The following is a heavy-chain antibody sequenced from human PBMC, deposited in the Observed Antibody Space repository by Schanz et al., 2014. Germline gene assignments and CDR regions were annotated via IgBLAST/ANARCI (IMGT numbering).Heavy chain of an antibody. V-gene: IGHV3-7*04. J-gene: IGHJ4*02. D-gene: IGHD6-13*01. Sequence: EVQLVESGGGLVQPGGSLRLSCAASRFTFSDYWMSWVRQAPGKGLEWVANMNQDGSVKNYVDSVKGRFTISRDNAKNSLYLQRNSLRDEDTAVYYCAKELRPGTERPRGNFDYWGQGTLVTVSS. CDR2: MNQDGSVK. CDR3: AKELRPGTERPRGNFDY. CDR1: RFTFSDYW.